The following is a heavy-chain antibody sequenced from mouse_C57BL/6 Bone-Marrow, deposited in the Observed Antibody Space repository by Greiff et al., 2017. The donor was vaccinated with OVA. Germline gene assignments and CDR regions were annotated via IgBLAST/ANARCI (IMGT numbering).Heavy chain of an antibody. CDR1: GYAFSSSW. CDR2: IYPGDGDT. Sequence: VKLMESGPELVKPGASVKISCKASGYAFSSSWMNWVKQRPGKGLEWIGRIYPGDGDTNYNGKFKGKATLTADKSSSTAYMQLSSLTSEDSAVYFCAVLPGGYWGQGTTLTVSS. J-gene: IGHJ2*01. CDR3: AVLPGGY. D-gene: IGHD1-1*01. V-gene: IGHV1-82*01.